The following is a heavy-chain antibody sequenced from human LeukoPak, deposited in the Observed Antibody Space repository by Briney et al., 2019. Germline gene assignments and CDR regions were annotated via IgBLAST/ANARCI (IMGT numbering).Heavy chain of an antibody. CDR1: GFTFSSYD. CDR2: IGTAGDT. Sequence: GGSLRLSCGASGFTFSSYDMHWVRQATGKGLEWVSAIGTAGDTYYPGSVKGRFTISRENAKNSLYLQMNSLRAGDTAVYYCARGSEGIVGATTAGFDYWGQGTLVTVSS. J-gene: IGHJ4*02. CDR3: ARGSEGIVGATTAGFDY. V-gene: IGHV3-13*01. D-gene: IGHD1-26*01.